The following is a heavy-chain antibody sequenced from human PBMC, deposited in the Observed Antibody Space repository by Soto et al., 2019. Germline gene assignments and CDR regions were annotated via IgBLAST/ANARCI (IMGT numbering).Heavy chain of an antibody. Sequence: ASVKVSCKASGCKFINHYIHWVRQAPGVGLEWMGMINPNGGGTDYAQKFQGRVTMTADTYASTVHMELSSLRSEDTAVYFCARDSSASATSYSFDYWGQGTLVTVSS. CDR2: INPNGGGT. CDR3: ARDSSASATSYSFDY. CDR1: GCKFINHY. J-gene: IGHJ4*02. D-gene: IGHD3-10*01. V-gene: IGHV1-46*01.